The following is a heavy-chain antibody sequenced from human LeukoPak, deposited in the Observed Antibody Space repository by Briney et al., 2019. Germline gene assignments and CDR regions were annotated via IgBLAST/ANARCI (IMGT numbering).Heavy chain of an antibody. J-gene: IGHJ5*02. D-gene: IGHD1-7*01. Sequence: SETLSLTCSVSGGSISNYFWSWIRQPAGKGLEWIGRIYSSGSTNYNPSLNSRVTTTADTSKNEFSLKLTSVTAADTAIYYCTKDTGWNYLDWFDPWGQGTLVTVSS. V-gene: IGHV4-4*07. CDR1: GGSISNYF. CDR2: IYSSGST. CDR3: TKDTGWNYLDWFDP.